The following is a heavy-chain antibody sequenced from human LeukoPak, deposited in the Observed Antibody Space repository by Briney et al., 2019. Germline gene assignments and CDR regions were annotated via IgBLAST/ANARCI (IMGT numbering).Heavy chain of an antibody. J-gene: IGHJ3*02. CDR3: ARAYCSSTSCLADAFDI. CDR1: GGTFSSYA. D-gene: IGHD2-2*01. Sequence: SVKVSCKASGGTFSSYAISWVRQAPGQGLEWMGGIIPIFGTANYAQKFQGRVTITADKSTSTAYMELCSLRSEDTAVYHCARAYCSSTSCLADAFDIWGQGTMVTVSS. CDR2: IIPIFGTA. V-gene: IGHV1-69*06.